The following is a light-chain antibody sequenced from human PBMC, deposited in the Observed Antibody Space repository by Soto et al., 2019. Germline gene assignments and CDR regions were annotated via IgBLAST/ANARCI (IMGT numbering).Light chain of an antibody. CDR3: QQLNSFPIP. CDR2: GAS. V-gene: IGKV1-9*01. CDR1: QGIANF. J-gene: IGKJ3*01. Sequence: IQLTQSPSSLSASVGDRVTISCLASQGIANFLAWYQQKPGKAPKLLIYGASTLQSGVPSRFSGSGSGTDFTLTISSLQPEDFATYYCQQLNSFPIPCGPGTKVDIK.